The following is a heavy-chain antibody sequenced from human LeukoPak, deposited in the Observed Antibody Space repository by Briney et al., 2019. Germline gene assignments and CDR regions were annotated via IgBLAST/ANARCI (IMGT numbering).Heavy chain of an antibody. D-gene: IGHD5/OR15-5a*01. CDR3: ARGEVYYYYFDY. Sequence: GESLKISCKSSGYSFTNFWIGWVRQMPGKGLEWMGFIFPRDSDTRYSPSFQGQVTISVDKSTSTAYLQWSSLKASDTAMYYCARGEVYYYYFDYWGQGTLVTVSS. V-gene: IGHV5-51*01. CDR2: IFPRDSDT. J-gene: IGHJ4*02. CDR1: GYSFTNFW.